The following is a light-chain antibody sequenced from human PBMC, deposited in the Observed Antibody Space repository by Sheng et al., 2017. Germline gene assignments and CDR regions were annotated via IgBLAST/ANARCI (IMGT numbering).Light chain of an antibody. J-gene: IGKJ1*01. CDR3: QQYSSSWT. CDR1: QSVSSW. Sequence: DIQMTQSPSTLSASVGDRVTITCRASQSVSSWLAWYQQKPGKAPKILIYKASNLESGVPSRFSGSGSGTEFTLTISSLQPDDSATYYCQQYSSSWTFGQGTKVEI. CDR2: KAS. V-gene: IGKV1-5*03.